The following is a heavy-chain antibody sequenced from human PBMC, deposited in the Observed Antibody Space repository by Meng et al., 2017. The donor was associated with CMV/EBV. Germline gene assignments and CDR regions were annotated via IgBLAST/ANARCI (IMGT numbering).Heavy chain of an antibody. J-gene: IGHJ1*01. Sequence: ASVKVSCKASGYTFNDHYMNWVKQAPGKGLEWMGLVDPVDGETKYVERFQGRVTLTADTTTETAYLELRRLRSDDTAIYYCAREIAVDGQHWGQGTLVTVSS. D-gene: IGHD6-19*01. CDR1: GYTFNDHY. V-gene: IGHV1-69-2*01. CDR3: AREIAVDGQH. CDR2: VDPVDGET.